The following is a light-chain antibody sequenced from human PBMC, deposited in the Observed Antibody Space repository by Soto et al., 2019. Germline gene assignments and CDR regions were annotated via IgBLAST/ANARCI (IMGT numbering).Light chain of an antibody. CDR1: QSVSSSY. CDR3: QQYNNWPQT. V-gene: IGKV3-20*01. CDR2: GAS. Sequence: EIVLTQSPGTLSLSPGERATLSCRASQSVSSSYLAWYQQKPGQAPRLLISGASGRATGIPDRFSGSGSGTDFTLTISGLQSEDFAVYYCQQYNNWPQTFGQGTKVDIK. J-gene: IGKJ1*01.